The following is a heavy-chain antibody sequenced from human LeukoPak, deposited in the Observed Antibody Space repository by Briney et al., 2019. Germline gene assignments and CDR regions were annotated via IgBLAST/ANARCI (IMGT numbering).Heavy chain of an antibody. CDR3: ARKGARAAGFDY. V-gene: IGHV1-2*02. Sequence: GASVKVSCKASGYTFTGYYMHWVRQAPGQGLEWMGWINPNSGGTSYAQKFQGRVTMTRDTSISTAYMELSRLRSDDTAVYYCARKGARAAGFDYWGQGTLVTVSS. D-gene: IGHD6-19*01. J-gene: IGHJ4*02. CDR1: GYTFTGYY. CDR2: INPNSGGT.